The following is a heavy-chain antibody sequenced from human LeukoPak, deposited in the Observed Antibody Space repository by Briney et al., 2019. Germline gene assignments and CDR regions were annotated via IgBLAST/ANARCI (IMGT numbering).Heavy chain of an antibody. D-gene: IGHD3-22*01. V-gene: IGHV4-39*07. J-gene: IGHJ4*02. CDR1: GDSISSRSDF. Sequence: SETLSLTCTVSGDSISSRSDFWGWIRQPPGKGLEWIGSMYFSGSIYYNPSLKSRVTISVETPKNQFSLKLSSVTAADTAVYYCARVTGYMIEDYFDYWGQGTLVTVSS. CDR2: MYFSGSI. CDR3: ARVTGYMIEDYFDY.